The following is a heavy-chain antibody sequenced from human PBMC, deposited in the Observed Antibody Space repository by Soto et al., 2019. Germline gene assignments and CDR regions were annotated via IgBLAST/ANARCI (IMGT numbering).Heavy chain of an antibody. V-gene: IGHV3-11*05. CDR3: ARYHYGPGWFVP. D-gene: IGHD3-10*01. Sequence: QVQLVESGGGLVKPGGSLRVSCAASGFTFSDYHMKWIRQAPGKGLEWVSYISRSSSYTNYAVSVKSRFTISRDNAKNSLYLQMNSLRAEDTAVDYCARYHYGPGWFVPWGQGTLITVSS. CDR1: GFTFSDYH. CDR2: ISRSSSYT. J-gene: IGHJ5*02.